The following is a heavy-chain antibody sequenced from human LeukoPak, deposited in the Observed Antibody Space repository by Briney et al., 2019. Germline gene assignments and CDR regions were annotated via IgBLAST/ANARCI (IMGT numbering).Heavy chain of an antibody. CDR3: ARGPSGAVAGTGDYYFDY. CDR2: IIPIFGTA. Sequence: SVKVSCKASGGTFSSYAISWVRQAPGQGLEWMGGIIPIFGTANYAQKFQGRVTITADESTSTAYMELSSLRSEDTAVYYCARGPSGAVAGTGDYYFDYWGQGTLVTVSS. J-gene: IGHJ4*02. V-gene: IGHV1-69*13. D-gene: IGHD6-19*01. CDR1: GGTFSSYA.